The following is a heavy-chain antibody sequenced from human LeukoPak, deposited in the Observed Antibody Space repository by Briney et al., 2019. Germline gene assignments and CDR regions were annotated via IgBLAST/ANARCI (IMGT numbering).Heavy chain of an antibody. V-gene: IGHV4-59*11. CDR1: GGSISSHY. Sequence: SETLSLTCTVSGGSISSHYWSWIQQPPGKGLEWIGYIYYSGSTNYNPSLKSRVTISVDTSKNQFSLKLSSVTAADTAVYYCARDLSPRIWGQGTLVTVSS. CDR3: ARDLSPRI. CDR2: IYYSGST. J-gene: IGHJ4*02.